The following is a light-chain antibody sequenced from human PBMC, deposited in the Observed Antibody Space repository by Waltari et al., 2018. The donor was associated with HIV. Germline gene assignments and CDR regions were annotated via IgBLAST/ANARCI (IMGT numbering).Light chain of an antibody. CDR1: TSNIANND. J-gene: IGLJ3*02. CDR3: ATWDDSLNGV. Sequence: HSVLTQPPSASGTPGQTVILSCSGNTSNIANNDVTWYQHFPGSAPKLLIYMNNYRPSGVPDRFAGSRSGTSASLTISGLQIEDEAQYYCATWDDSLNGVFGAGTRLTVL. CDR2: MNN. V-gene: IGLV1-44*01.